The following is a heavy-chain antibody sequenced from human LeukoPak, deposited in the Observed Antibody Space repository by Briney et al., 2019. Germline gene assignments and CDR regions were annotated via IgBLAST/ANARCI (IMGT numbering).Heavy chain of an antibody. CDR1: GYSFTSYW. CDR3: AIFDFLFGEIDNWFDP. J-gene: IGHJ5*02. Sequence: GESLKISCKGSGYSFTSYWIGWVRQMPGKGLEWMGIIYPGDSDTRYSPSFQGQVTISADKSISTAYLQWSSLKASDTAMYYCAIFDFLFGEIDNWFDPWGQGTQITVSS. CDR2: IYPGDSDT. D-gene: IGHD3-16*01. V-gene: IGHV5-51*01.